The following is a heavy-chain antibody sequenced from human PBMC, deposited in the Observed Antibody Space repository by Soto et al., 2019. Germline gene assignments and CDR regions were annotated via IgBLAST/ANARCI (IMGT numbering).Heavy chain of an antibody. V-gene: IGHV3-74*01. J-gene: IGHJ6*03. D-gene: IGHD2-8*01. CDR2: INSDGSST. CDR3: ARDPSLLYPGSSMDV. CDR1: GFTFSSYW. Sequence: GGSLRLSCAASGFTFSSYWMHWVRQAPGKGLVWVSRINSDGSSTSYADSVKGRFTISRDNAKNTLYLQMNSLRAEDTAVYYCARDPSLLYPGSSMDVWGKGTTVTVSS.